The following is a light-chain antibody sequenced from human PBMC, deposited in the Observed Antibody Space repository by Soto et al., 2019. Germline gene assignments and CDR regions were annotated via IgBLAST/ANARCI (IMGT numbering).Light chain of an antibody. J-gene: IGLJ2*01. CDR2: EVS. Sequence: QSALTQPPSASGSPGQSVTISCTGTSGDVGGYNYVSWYQQHPGKAPKLMIYEVSKRPSGVPDRFSGSKSGNTASLTVSGLQAEDEADYYCSSYAGSNNPVVFGGGTKVTVL. CDR3: SSYAGSNNPVV. CDR1: SGDVGGYNY. V-gene: IGLV2-8*01.